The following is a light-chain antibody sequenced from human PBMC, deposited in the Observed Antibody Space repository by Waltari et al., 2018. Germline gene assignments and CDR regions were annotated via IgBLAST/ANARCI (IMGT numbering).Light chain of an antibody. Sequence: QSALTQPPSTSGSPGQSVTISCTGTSSDIGGFNYVSWYQQHPGKAPKLLIFEVSERPSGVPDLFSASKSGNTASLTVSGLQAEDEAHYYCSSYGGSNNLLFGGGTKLTVL. V-gene: IGLV2-8*01. J-gene: IGLJ2*01. CDR3: SSYGGSNNLL. CDR2: EVS. CDR1: SSDIGGFNY.